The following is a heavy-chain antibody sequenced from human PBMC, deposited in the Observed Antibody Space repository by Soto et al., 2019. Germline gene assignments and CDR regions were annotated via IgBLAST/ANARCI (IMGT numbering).Heavy chain of an antibody. J-gene: IGHJ4*02. CDR3: ANSRAYLAAAGFLRSLDY. CDR1: GFSLSTSGVG. V-gene: IGHV2-5*02. D-gene: IGHD6-13*01. Sequence: QITLKESGPTLVKPTQTLTLTCTFSGFSLSTSGVGVGWVRQPPGKALEWLALIYWDDDKRYSPSLKSRLTIPKATSKSQVVHTRPNMDPVETPTYYRANSRAYLAAAGFLRSLDYWGQGTLVTVSS. CDR2: IYWDDDK.